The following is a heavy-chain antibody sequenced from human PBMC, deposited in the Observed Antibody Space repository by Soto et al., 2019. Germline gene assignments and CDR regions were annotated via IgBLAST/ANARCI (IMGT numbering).Heavy chain of an antibody. CDR2: IYWNDDK. J-gene: IGHJ5*02. Sequence: SGPTLVKPTQTLTLTCIFSGFSLRTSGLGVGWIRQPPGKALECLGFIYWNDDKRYSPSLKSRPTITKDTSKNQVVLTMTNMDPVDTATYYCAKSGSSGWYGWFEPWGQGTMVTVSS. V-gene: IGHV2-5*01. CDR1: GFSLRTSGLG. CDR3: AKSGSSGWYGWFEP. D-gene: IGHD6-19*01.